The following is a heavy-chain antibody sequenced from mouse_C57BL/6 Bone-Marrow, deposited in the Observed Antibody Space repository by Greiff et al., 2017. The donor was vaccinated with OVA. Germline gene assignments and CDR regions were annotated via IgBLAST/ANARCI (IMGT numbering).Heavy chain of an antibody. Sequence: VQLQQSGAELVRPGTSVKLSCKASGYTFTSYWMHWVKQRPGQGLEWIGVIDPSVSYTNYNQKFKGKATLTVDTSSSTAYMQLSSLTSEDSAVYYCARGAQATSWFAYWGQGTLVTVSA. V-gene: IGHV1-59*01. CDR3: ARGAQATSWFAY. CDR2: IDPSVSYT. CDR1: GYTFTSYW. J-gene: IGHJ3*01. D-gene: IGHD3-2*02.